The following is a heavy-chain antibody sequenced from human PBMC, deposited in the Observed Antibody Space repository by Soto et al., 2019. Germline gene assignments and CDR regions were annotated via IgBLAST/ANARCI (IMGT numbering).Heavy chain of an antibody. D-gene: IGHD6-13*01. CDR1: GFSLSTSGVG. CDR2: IYWDDDK. CDR3: PHSLIAAADIDDAFDI. J-gene: IGHJ3*02. Sequence: QITVKESGPTLVKPTQTLTLTCTFSGFSLSTSGVGVGWIRQPPGKALEWLALIYWDDDKRYSPSLKSRLTITMDPSKNQVVLTMTNMDPVDTATYYCPHSLIAAADIDDAFDIWGQGTMVTVSS. V-gene: IGHV2-5*02.